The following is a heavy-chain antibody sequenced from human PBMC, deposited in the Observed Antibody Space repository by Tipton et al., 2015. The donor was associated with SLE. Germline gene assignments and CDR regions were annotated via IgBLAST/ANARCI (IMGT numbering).Heavy chain of an antibody. CDR2: IKSKTDGGTI. CDR3: SASLLPLYGMDV. Sequence: SLRLSRAASGFTFNKAWLSWVRQAPGKGLEWVSRIKSKTDGGTIDYAAPVKGRFTVSRDDSGNTLYLQMNSLRAEDTAVYYCSASLLPLYGMDVWGQGTTVTVSS. D-gene: IGHD6-25*01. J-gene: IGHJ6*02. V-gene: IGHV3-15*01. CDR1: GFTFNKAW.